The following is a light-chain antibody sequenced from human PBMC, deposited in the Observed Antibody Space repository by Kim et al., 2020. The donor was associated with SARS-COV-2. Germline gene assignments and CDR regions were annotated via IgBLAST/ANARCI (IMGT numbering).Light chain of an antibody. CDR2: GNN. CDR1: SLRYYY. J-gene: IGLJ3*02. Sequence: SSELTQDPAVSVALGQTVTITCQGHSLRYYYASWYQQKPGQAPVVVIYGNNNRPSGIPDRFSGSRSGNTASLTITGTQAEDEADYYCDSRDSSGNHWLFG. CDR3: DSRDSSGNHWL. V-gene: IGLV3-19*01.